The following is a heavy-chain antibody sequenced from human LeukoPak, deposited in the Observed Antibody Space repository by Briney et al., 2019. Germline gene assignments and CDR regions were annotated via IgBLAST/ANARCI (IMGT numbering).Heavy chain of an antibody. J-gene: IGHJ4*02. CDR3: AKLPAYYDSGSFIDY. CDR2: TYYRSKWYN. CDR1: GDSVSSNSGA. D-gene: IGHD3-10*01. V-gene: IGHV6-1*01. Sequence: SQTLSLTCAISGDSVSSNSGAWNWIRQSPSRDLEWLGRTYYRSKWYNDYAVSVKSRITINPDTSKNQFSLQLNSVTPEDTAVYYCAKLPAYYDSGSFIDYWGQGTLVTVSS.